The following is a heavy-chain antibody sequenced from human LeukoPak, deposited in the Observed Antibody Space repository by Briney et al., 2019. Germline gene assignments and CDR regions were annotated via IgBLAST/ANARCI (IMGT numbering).Heavy chain of an antibody. D-gene: IGHD5-12*01. CDR1: EFTFSKFG. CDR3: ARAPNSGYSEPQEFDY. CDR2: ILYDGSNK. Sequence: GGSLRLSCAASEFTFSKFGMHWVRQAPGQGLEWVAFILYDGSNKYYADSVKGRFTISRDNSKNTLSLQMNSLRAEDTAVYYCARAPNSGYSEPQEFDYWGQGTLVTVSS. V-gene: IGHV3-30*02. J-gene: IGHJ4*02.